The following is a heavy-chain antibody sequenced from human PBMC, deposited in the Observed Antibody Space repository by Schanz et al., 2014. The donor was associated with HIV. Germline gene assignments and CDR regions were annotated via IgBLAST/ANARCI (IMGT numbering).Heavy chain of an antibody. CDR2: ISGNTNYI. V-gene: IGHV3-21*01. J-gene: IGHJ6*02. D-gene: IGHD4-17*01. CDR1: GFTFSSHG. Sequence: VQLVESGGGVVQPGRSLRLSCAASGFTFSSHGMHWVRQAPGKGLEWVASISGNTNYIYYADSVKGRFTISRDNSKNTLYLQMNSLRAEDTAVYYCARRDYGDYYYYYGMDVWGQGTTVTVSS. CDR3: ARRDYGDYYYYYGMDV.